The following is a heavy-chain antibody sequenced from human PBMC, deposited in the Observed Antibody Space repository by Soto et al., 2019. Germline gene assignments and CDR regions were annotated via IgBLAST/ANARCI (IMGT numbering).Heavy chain of an antibody. D-gene: IGHD6-6*01. CDR1: GFTLSGYG. CDR3: AKGGSSSARYFDY. J-gene: IGHJ4*02. Sequence: QVQVVESGGGVVQPGRSLRLSCAASGFTLSGYGMHWVHQAPGKGLEWVAVISYDGRNQYYADSVKGRFTVSRDNSKSTLYLQMDSLGVEDSAVYYCAKGGSSSARYFDYWGQGTLVTVSS. V-gene: IGHV3-30*18. CDR2: ISYDGRNQ.